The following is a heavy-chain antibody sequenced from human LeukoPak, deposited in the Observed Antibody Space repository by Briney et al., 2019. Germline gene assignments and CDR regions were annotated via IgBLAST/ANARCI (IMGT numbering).Heavy chain of an antibody. J-gene: IGHJ4*02. CDR2: FDPEDGET. CDR3: ATVSYYYDSSGYYFHY. CDR1: GYTLTELS. D-gene: IGHD3-22*01. Sequence: ALVKVSCKVSGYTLTELSMHWVRQAPGKGLEWMGGFDPEDGETIYAQKFQGRVTMTEDTSTDTAYMELSSLRSEDTAVYYCATVSYYYDSSGYYFHYWGQGTLVTVSS. V-gene: IGHV1-24*01.